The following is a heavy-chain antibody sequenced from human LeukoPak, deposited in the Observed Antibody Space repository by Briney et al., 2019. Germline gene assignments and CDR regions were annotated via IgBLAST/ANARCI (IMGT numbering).Heavy chain of an antibody. J-gene: IGHJ4*02. CDR2: ISSGGTA. CDR1: GFSVSSNY. V-gene: IGHV3-53*01. Sequence: GGSLRLSCAASGFSVSSNYMTWVRQAPGKGLESVSLISSGGTAYYADSVKGRFTISRDTSKNTLYLQMNSLRAEDTAVYYCARGRCSGGSCYHDYWGQGTLVTVSS. CDR3: ARGRCSGGSCYHDY. D-gene: IGHD2-15*01.